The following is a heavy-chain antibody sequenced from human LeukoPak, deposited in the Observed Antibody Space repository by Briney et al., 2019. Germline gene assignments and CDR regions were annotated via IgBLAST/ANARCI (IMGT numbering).Heavy chain of an antibody. D-gene: IGHD3-16*02. CDR3: ARDRGYDYVWGSYRYTIPNNWFDP. V-gene: IGHV3-53*01. Sequence: GSLRPSCALYGLTVTSNYMGWVRQAPGKGLEWVSAIYSGGSTYSADSVKGRFTISRDNSKNTLYLQMNSLRAEDTAVYYCARDRGYDYVWGSYRYTIPNNWFDPWGQGTLVTVSS. CDR2: IYSGGST. CDR1: GLTVTSNY. J-gene: IGHJ5*02.